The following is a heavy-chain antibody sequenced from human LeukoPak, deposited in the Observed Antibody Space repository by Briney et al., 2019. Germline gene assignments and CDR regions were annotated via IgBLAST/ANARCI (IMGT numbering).Heavy chain of an antibody. J-gene: IGHJ5*02. V-gene: IGHV4-59*01. D-gene: IGHD3-3*01. CDR3: ARTITIFANWFDP. CDR1: GGSFSGYY. Sequence: SETLSLTCAVYGGSFSGYYWSWIRQPPGKGLEWIGYIYYSGSTNYNPSLKSRVTISVDTSKNQFSLKLSSVTAADTAVYYCARTITIFANWFDPWGQGTLVTVSS. CDR2: IYYSGST.